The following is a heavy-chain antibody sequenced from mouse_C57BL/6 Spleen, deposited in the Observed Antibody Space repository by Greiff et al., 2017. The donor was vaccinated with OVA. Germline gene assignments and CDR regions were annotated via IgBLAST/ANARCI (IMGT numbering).Heavy chain of an antibody. CDR2: IRSKSNNYAT. D-gene: IGHD1-1*01. J-gene: IGHJ4*01. CDR1: GFSFNTYA. CDR3: VRHGYDSSYDAMDY. Sequence: EVKLQESGGGLVQPKGSLKLSCAASGFSFNTYAMNWVRQAPGQGLEWVARIRSKSNNYATYYADSVKDRFTISRDDSESMLYLQMNNLKTEDTAMYDCVRHGYDSSYDAMDYWGQGTSVTVSS. V-gene: IGHV10-1*01.